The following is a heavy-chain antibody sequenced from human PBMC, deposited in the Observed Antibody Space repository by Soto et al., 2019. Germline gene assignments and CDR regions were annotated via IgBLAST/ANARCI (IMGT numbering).Heavy chain of an antibody. CDR1: GGSISSSSYY. V-gene: IGHV4-39*01. D-gene: IGHD3-9*01. J-gene: IGHJ4*02. CDR3: ARSSDILTGYYKRPEYYFDY. Sequence: PSETLYLTCTVSGGSISSSSYYWGWIRQPPGKWLEWIGSIYYSGSTYYNPSLKSRVTISVDTSKNQFSLKLSSVTAADTAVYYCARSSDILTGYYKRPEYYFDYWGQGTLVTVYS. CDR2: IYYSGST.